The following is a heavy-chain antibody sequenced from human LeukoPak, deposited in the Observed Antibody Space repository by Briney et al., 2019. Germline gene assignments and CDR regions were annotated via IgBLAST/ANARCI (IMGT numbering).Heavy chain of an antibody. Sequence: SVKVSCKASGGTFSSYAISWVRQAPGQGLEWMGGIVPIFGTANYAQKFQGRVTITTDESTSTAYMELSSLRSEDTAVYYCARWSRYCSSTSCYNVFDYWGQGTLVTVSS. D-gene: IGHD2-2*01. CDR2: IVPIFGTA. V-gene: IGHV1-69*05. CDR1: GGTFSSYA. CDR3: ARWSRYCSSTSCYNVFDY. J-gene: IGHJ4*02.